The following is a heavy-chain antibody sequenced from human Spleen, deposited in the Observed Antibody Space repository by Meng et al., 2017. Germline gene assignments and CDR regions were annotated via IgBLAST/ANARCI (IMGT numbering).Heavy chain of an antibody. D-gene: IGHD4-11*01. CDR1: GGSFSGYY. Sequence: QVELQEAVPGPVRPSATLCLTCAVSGGSFSGYYWSWIRPTPGKGLECIGEINHSGSTNYHPSLESRATITVDTYQHNLPLKLSSVPAADSAVYYCARGPTTMDHDFDYWGQGTLVTVSS. J-gene: IGHJ4*02. CDR2: INHSGST. CDR3: ARGPTTMDHDFDY. V-gene: IGHV4-34*01.